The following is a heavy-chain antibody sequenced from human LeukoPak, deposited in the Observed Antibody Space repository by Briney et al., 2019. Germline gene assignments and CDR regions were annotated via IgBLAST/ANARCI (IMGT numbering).Heavy chain of an antibody. CDR1: GFTFSSYG. J-gene: IGHJ6*02. CDR2: ISYDGSHK. CDR3: AKDRGYSYGLGYYGMDV. Sequence: GGSLRLSCAASGFTFSSYGMHWVRQAPGKGLEWVAVISYDGSHKYYADSVKGRFTIFRDNSKNTLYLKMNSLRAEDTAVFYCAKDRGYSYGLGYYGMDVWGQGTTVTVSS. D-gene: IGHD5-18*01. V-gene: IGHV3-30*18.